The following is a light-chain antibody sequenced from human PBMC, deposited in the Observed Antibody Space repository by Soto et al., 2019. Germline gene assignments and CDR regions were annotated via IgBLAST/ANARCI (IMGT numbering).Light chain of an antibody. CDR2: EGT. CDR1: SSNLGSNS. CDR3: CSYAGDSMYV. Sequence: QSVLTQPPSASGTPGQRVIISCSGSSSNLGSNSGNWYQQLPGTAPKLMIYEGTKRPSGVSDRFSGSKSGNTASLTISGLQAEDEADYYCCSYAGDSMYVFGTGTKLTVL. V-gene: IGLV1-44*01. J-gene: IGLJ1*01.